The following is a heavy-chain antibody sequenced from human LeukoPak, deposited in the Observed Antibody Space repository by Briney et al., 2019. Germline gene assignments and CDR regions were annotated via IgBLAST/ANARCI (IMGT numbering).Heavy chain of an antibody. CDR1: GFTVSSNY. CDR3: ARAEQYRSGRGRVDY. J-gene: IGHJ4*02. Sequence: GGSLRLSCAASGFTVSSNYMSWVRQAPGKGLEWVSVIYSGGSTYYADSVKGRFTISRDNSKNTLYLQMNSLRAEDTAVYYCARAEQYRSGRGRVDYWGQGTLVTVSS. D-gene: IGHD6-19*01. CDR2: IYSGGST. V-gene: IGHV3-53*01.